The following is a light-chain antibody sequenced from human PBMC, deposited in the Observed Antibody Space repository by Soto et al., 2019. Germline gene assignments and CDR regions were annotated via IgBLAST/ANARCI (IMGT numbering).Light chain of an antibody. CDR1: QSVSSNF. V-gene: IGKV3-20*01. CDR2: GAS. CDR3: HQYSSSRRT. Sequence: EIVLTQSPGTLSLSPGARVTLSCRASQSVSSNFLAWYQQKPGQAPRLLIYGASNRAAGIPDRFSGSGSGTDFTLTISRLEPEDFAVYYCHQYSSSRRTFGQGTKVDIK. J-gene: IGKJ1*01.